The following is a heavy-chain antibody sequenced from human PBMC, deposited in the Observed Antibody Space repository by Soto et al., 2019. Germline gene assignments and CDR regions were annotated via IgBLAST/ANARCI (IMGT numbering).Heavy chain of an antibody. J-gene: IGHJ4*02. CDR2: INLRGGTT. CDR3: ARGPDDSDVPRWDY. D-gene: IGHD4-17*01. CDR1: GYNFNQYY. Sequence: QVQLMQSGAEVRKPGASVRLSCETSGYNFNQYYIHWLRQAPGQGLEWMGIINLRGGTTEYAHKFRGRVTVTGDTSTRTAYMELRSLRSDDTAIYFCARGPDDSDVPRWDYWGQGTLVTVSS. V-gene: IGHV1-46*02.